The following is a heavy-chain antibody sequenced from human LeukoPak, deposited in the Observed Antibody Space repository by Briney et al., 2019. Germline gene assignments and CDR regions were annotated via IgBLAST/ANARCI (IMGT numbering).Heavy chain of an antibody. J-gene: IGHJ6*03. V-gene: IGHV4-59*11. CDR1: GGSLSSHY. CDR3: AREAGTTGYCYYYMDV. D-gene: IGHD1-7*01. CDR2: IYYSGSA. Sequence: SETLSLTCTVSGGSLSSHYWSWIRQPPGKGLEWIGYIYYSGSANYNPSLESRVTISVDTSKNQFSLKLSPVTAADTAVYYCAREAGTTGYCYYYMDVWGKGTTVTVSS.